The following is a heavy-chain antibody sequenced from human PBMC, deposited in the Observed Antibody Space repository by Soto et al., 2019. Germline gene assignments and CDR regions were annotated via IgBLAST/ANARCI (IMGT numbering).Heavy chain of an antibody. CDR1: GGTYSSYA. Sequence: SVKVSCKDSGGTYSSYAISWVRQAPGQGLEWMGGIIPIFGTANYAQKFQGRVTITADESTSTAYMELSSLRSEDTAVYYCAVSYCGGDCYSHAFDIWGQGTMVTVSS. D-gene: IGHD2-21*02. V-gene: IGHV1-69*13. J-gene: IGHJ3*02. CDR3: AVSYCGGDCYSHAFDI. CDR2: IIPIFGTA.